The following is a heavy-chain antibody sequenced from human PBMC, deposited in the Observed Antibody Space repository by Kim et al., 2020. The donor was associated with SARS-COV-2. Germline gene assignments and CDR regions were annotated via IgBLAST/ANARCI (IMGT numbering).Heavy chain of an antibody. CDR3: ARYKRQKWELRASWFDP. J-gene: IGHJ5*02. CDR1: GGSISSSNW. Sequence: SETLSLTCAVSGGSISSSNWWSWVRQPPGKGLEWIGEIYHSGSTNYNPSLKSRVTISVDKSKNQFSLKLSSVTAADTAVYYCARYKRQKWELRASWFDPWGQGTLVTVSS. CDR2: IYHSGST. V-gene: IGHV4-4*02. D-gene: IGHD1-26*01.